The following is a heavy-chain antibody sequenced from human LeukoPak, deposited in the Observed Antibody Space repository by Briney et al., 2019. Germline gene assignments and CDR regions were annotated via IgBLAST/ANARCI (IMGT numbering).Heavy chain of an antibody. V-gene: IGHV3-30*02. CDR1: GFTLSSYG. CDR3: AKDLRIAATGTTGDY. D-gene: IGHD6-13*01. J-gene: IGHJ4*02. Sequence: PGGSLRLSCAASGFTLSSYGIHWVRPAPRRGLEWVGFIRVDLSNKYHADSVKGRFTISRDNSKNTLYLQMNSLRADDTAVYYCAKDLRIAATGTTGDYWGQGTLVTVSS. CDR2: IRVDLSNK.